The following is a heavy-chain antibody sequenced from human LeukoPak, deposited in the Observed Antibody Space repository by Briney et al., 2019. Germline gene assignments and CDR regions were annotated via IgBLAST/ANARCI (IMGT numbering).Heavy chain of an antibody. J-gene: IGHJ4*02. CDR2: IYYSGSP. D-gene: IGHD3-22*01. CDR1: GGSMSSHY. V-gene: IGHV4-59*11. Sequence: SETLSLTCTVSGGSMSSHYWTWIRQPPGKGLEWIGYIYYSGSPKYNPSLKSRVTISVATSKNQLSLKLTSVTAADTAVYYCARGLFYDGSGYPPQFDNWGQGTLVTVSS. CDR3: ARGLFYDGSGYPPQFDN.